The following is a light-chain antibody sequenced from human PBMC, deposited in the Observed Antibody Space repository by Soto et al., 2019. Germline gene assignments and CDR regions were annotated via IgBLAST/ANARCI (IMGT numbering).Light chain of an antibody. CDR2: GAS. CDR3: QQYGSSGT. CDR1: QSVSNNY. V-gene: IGKV3-20*01. Sequence: EIVLTQSPGTLSLSPGERATLSCRASQSVSNNYLAWYQQKPGQAPRLLIYGASNRATGIPDRFSGSGSGTDFTLTISRLEPEDFAVYYCQQYGSSGTFGQGTKADSK. J-gene: IGKJ1*01.